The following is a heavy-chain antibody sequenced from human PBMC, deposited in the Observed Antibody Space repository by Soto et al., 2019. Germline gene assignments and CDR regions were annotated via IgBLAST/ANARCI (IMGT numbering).Heavy chain of an antibody. Sequence: ASVKVSCKVSGYTLTELSMHWVRQAPGKGFEWMGGFDPEDGETIYAQKFQGRVTMTEDTSTDTAYMELSSLRSEDTAVYYCATRVLRYFDWSYGLFDYWGQGTLVTVSS. D-gene: IGHD3-9*01. V-gene: IGHV1-24*01. CDR1: GYTLTELS. CDR3: ATRVLRYFDWSYGLFDY. J-gene: IGHJ4*02. CDR2: FDPEDGET.